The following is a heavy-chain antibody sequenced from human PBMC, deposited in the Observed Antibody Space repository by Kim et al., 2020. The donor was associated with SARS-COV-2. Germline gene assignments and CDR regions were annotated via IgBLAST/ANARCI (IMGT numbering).Heavy chain of an antibody. Sequence: SETLSLTCAVSGGSISSSNWWSWVRQPPGKGLEWIGEIYHSGSTNYNPSLKSRVTISVDKSKNQFSLKLSSVTAADTAVYYCARVPWELLFPYYYYYGMDVWGQGTTVTVSS. CDR2: IYHSGST. CDR3: ARVPWELLFPYYYYYGMDV. D-gene: IGHD1-26*01. CDR1: GGSISSSNW. V-gene: IGHV4-4*02. J-gene: IGHJ6*02.